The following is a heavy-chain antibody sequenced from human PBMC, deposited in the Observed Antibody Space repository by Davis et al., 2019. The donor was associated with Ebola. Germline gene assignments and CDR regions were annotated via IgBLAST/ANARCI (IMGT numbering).Heavy chain of an antibody. V-gene: IGHV1-58*01. CDR2: VVVGSGNT. CDR1: GFTFTRSA. Sequence: SVKVSCKASGFTFTRSAVQWVRQARGQRLEWIGWVVVGSGNTNYTHQFQDRVTISRDMSTSTAYMELSSLRSEDTAVYFCAAASPYYYYYMDVWGKGTTVTVSS. CDR3: AAASPYYYYYMDV. J-gene: IGHJ6*03. D-gene: IGHD2-2*01.